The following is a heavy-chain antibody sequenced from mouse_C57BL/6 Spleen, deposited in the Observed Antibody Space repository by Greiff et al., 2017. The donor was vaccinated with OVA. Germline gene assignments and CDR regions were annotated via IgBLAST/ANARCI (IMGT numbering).Heavy chain of an antibody. Sequence: VQLQQSGPELVKPGASVKISCKASGYTFTDYYMNWVKQSHGKSLEWIGDINPNNGGTSYNQKFKGKATLTVDKSSSTAYMELRSLTSEDSAVYYCAHGYSYFDYWGQGTTLTVSS. J-gene: IGHJ2*01. D-gene: IGHD1-2*01. CDR3: AHGYSYFDY. CDR2: INPNNGGT. V-gene: IGHV1-26*01. CDR1: GYTFTDYY.